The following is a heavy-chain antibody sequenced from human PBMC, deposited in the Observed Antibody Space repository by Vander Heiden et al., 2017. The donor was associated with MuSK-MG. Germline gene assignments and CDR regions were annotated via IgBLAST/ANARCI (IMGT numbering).Heavy chain of an antibody. CDR3: ARGVSGAFET. CDR2: IKQDGSEK. J-gene: IGHJ3*02. CDR1: GFTFSNYW. V-gene: IGHV3-7*01. D-gene: IGHD2-21*01. Sequence: EVQLVESGGDLVQPGGSLRLSCAASGFTFSNYWMKWVRQAPGKGLEWVGNIKQDGSEKYVVDSVKGRFTISRDNAKNSVFLKMNSLRAEDTAVYYCARGVSGAFETWGQGTMVTVSS.